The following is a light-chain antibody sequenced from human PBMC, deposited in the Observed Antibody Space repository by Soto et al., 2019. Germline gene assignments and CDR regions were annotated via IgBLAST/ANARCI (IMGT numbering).Light chain of an antibody. CDR3: QQYHDWPPVS. J-gene: IGKJ4*01. Sequence: EKALTQSPVTLSLSPGERATLSCRASQSVSSNLAWYQQRPGQAPRLVIHSASTRATGIPVRFSGSGSGTEFTLTISSLQSEDFAVYYCQQYHDWPPVSFGGGTKVQVK. CDR2: SAS. CDR1: QSVSSN. V-gene: IGKV3-15*01.